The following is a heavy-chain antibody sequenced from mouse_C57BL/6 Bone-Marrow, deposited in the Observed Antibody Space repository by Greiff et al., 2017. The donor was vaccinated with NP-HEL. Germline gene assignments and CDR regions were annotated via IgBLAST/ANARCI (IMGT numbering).Heavy chain of an antibody. CDR3: ARNGRLRRYFDV. J-gene: IGHJ1*03. V-gene: IGHV5-15*01. CDR2: ISNLAYSI. CDR1: GFTFSDYG. Sequence: EVKVVESGGGLVQPGGSLKLSCAASGFTFSDYGMAWVRQAPRKGPEWVAFISNLAYSIYYADTVTGRFTISRENAKNTLYLEMSSLRSEDTAMYYCARNGRLRRYFDVWGTGTTVTVSS. D-gene: IGHD2-4*01.